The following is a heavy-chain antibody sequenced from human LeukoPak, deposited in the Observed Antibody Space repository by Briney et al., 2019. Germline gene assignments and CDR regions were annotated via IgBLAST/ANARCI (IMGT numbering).Heavy chain of an antibody. J-gene: IGHJ4*02. CDR3: ARHPYYDFWTGPSLFDY. D-gene: IGHD3-3*01. CDR2: IFYSGST. CDR1: GGSFSGYY. Sequence: SETLSLTCAVYGGSFSGYYWSWIRQPPGKGLEWIGYIFYSGSTNYNPSLKSRVTISVDTSKNQFSLKLSSVTAADTAVYYCARHPYYDFWTGPSLFDYWGQGTLVTVSS. V-gene: IGHV4-59*08.